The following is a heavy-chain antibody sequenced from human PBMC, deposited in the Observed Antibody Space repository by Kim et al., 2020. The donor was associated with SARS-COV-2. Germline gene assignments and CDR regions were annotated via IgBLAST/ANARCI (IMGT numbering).Heavy chain of an antibody. J-gene: IGHJ6*02. V-gene: IGHV3-23*01. D-gene: IGHD2-8*01. Sequence: GGSLRFSCAVSGFTFSSYAMNWVRQAPGKGLEWVSTITVSGASTYYADSVKGRFTISRDNSKNTLYLQMNSLRADDTAVYYCAKDRLGQWCMDVWGQGTTVTVSS. CDR2: ITVSGAST. CDR3: AKDRLGQWCMDV. CDR1: GFTFSSYA.